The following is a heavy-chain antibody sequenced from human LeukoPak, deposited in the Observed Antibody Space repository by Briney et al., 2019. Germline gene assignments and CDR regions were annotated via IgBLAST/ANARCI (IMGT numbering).Heavy chain of an antibody. J-gene: IGHJ6*03. D-gene: IGHD1-26*01. CDR2: IIPIFGTA. Sequence: ASVKVSCKASGYTFTTYDINWVRQAPGQGLEWMGGIIPIFGTANYAQKFQGRVTITADKSTSTAYMELSSLRSEDTAVYYCARGGSPHHYYYYYMDVWGKGTTVTVSS. CDR1: GYTFTTYD. V-gene: IGHV1-69*06. CDR3: ARGGSPHHYYYYYMDV.